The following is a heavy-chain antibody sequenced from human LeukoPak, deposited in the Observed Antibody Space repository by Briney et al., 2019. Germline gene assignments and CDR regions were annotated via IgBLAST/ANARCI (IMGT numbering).Heavy chain of an antibody. CDR1: GGSFSGYY. D-gene: IGHD4-11*01. Sequence: KSSETLSLTCAVYGGSFSGYYWSWIRHPPGKGLEGIGEINHSGSTNYNPSLKSRVTISVDTSKNQFSLKLSSVAAADTAVYYCARVDYSNYGGSDYWGQGTLVTVSS. V-gene: IGHV4-34*01. CDR2: INHSGST. J-gene: IGHJ4*02. CDR3: ARVDYSNYGGSDY.